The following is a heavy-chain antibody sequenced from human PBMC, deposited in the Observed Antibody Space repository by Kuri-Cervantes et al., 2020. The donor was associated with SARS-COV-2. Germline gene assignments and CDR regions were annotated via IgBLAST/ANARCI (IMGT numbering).Heavy chain of an antibody. V-gene: IGHV3-30-3*01. CDR1: GFSFSNYA. Sequence: GGSLRLSCEASGFSFSNYAMHWVRQAPGKGLEWVAVISYDGSNKYYADSVKGRFTISRDNSKSTLYLQMNSLRAEDTAVYYCARDRAAAGVYYSDYWGQGTLVTVSS. CDR3: ARDRAAAGVYYSDY. D-gene: IGHD6-13*01. CDR2: ISYDGSNK. J-gene: IGHJ4*02.